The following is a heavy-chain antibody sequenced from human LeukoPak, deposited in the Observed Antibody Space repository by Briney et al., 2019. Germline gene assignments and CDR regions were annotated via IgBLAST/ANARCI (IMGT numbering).Heavy chain of an antibody. Sequence: PGGSLRLSCAASGFTFDDYAMHWVRQAPGKGLEWVSGISWNSGSIGYADSVKGRFTISRDNAKNSLYLQMNSLRAEDTALYYCAKDITTVTTGGWFDPWGQGTLVTVSS. V-gene: IGHV3-9*01. CDR1: GFTFDDYA. J-gene: IGHJ5*02. D-gene: IGHD4-17*01. CDR2: ISWNSGSI. CDR3: AKDITTVTTGGWFDP.